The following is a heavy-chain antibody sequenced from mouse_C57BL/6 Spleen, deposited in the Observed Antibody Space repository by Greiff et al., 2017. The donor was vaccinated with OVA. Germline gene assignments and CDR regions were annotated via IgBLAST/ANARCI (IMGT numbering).Heavy chain of an antibody. CDR2: ISNLAYSI. Sequence: EVHLVESGGGLVQPGGSLKLSCAASGFTFSDYGMAWVRQAPRKGPEWVAFISNLAYSIYYADTVTGRFTISRENAKNTLYLEMSSLRSEDTAMYYCARQSDYDSFDYWGQGTTLTVSS. CDR1: GFTFSDYG. D-gene: IGHD2-4*01. V-gene: IGHV5-15*01. J-gene: IGHJ2*01. CDR3: ARQSDYDSFDY.